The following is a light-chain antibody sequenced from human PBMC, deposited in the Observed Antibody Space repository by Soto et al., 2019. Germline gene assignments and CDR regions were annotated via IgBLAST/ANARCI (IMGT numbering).Light chain of an antibody. J-gene: IGKJ4*01. CDR2: DAS. V-gene: IGKV1-33*01. CDR1: QDIANI. Sequence: DIQMTQSPSSLSASVGDRVTITCQASQDIANILNWYQQKPGKAPKLLIYDASNLETGVPSRFSGSGSGTDFTFTISSLQPEDIETYYCQQYDNLPLTFGGGTKVEIK. CDR3: QQYDNLPLT.